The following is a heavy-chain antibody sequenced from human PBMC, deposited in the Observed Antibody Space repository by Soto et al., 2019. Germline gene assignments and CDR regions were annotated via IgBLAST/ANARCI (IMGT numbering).Heavy chain of an antibody. D-gene: IGHD1-26*01. CDR2: IKQDGSEK. CDR3: VRDRSGSYLEGFDY. CDR1: GFTFSSFW. J-gene: IGHJ4*02. V-gene: IGHV3-7*01. Sequence: EVQLVESGGGLVQLGGSRRLSCAASGFTFSSFWMTWVHQAPGKGLEWVANIKQDGSEKYYVDSVKGRFTISRDNARNSLFLEMKGLRSEDTAVYSCVRDRSGSYLEGFDYWGQGTLVTVSS.